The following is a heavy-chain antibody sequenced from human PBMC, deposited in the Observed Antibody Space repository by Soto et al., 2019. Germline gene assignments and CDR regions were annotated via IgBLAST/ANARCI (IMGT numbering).Heavy chain of an antibody. D-gene: IGHD6-13*01. CDR1: GFTVSSNY. Sequence: PGGSLRLSCAASGFTVSSNYMSWVRQAPGKGLEWVSVIYSGGSTYYADSVKGRFTISRDNSKNTLYLQMNSLRAEDTAVYYCARETGYSSSHRDAFDIWGQGTMVTVSS. CDR2: IYSGGST. V-gene: IGHV3-53*01. J-gene: IGHJ3*02. CDR3: ARETGYSSSHRDAFDI.